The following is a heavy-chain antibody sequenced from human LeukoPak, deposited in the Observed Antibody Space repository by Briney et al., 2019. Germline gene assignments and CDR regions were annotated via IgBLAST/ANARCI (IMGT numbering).Heavy chain of an antibody. CDR3: ARAYCSSTSCSKLGYFDY. D-gene: IGHD2-2*01. CDR1: GGSISSSYYY. Sequence: SETLSLTXTASGGSISSSYYYWGWIRQPPGKGLEWIGTIYYSGSTYYNPSLKSRVTISVDTSKNQFSLKLSSVTAADTAVYYCARAYCSSTSCSKLGYFDYWGQGTLVTVSS. J-gene: IGHJ4*02. CDR2: IYYSGST. V-gene: IGHV4-39*01.